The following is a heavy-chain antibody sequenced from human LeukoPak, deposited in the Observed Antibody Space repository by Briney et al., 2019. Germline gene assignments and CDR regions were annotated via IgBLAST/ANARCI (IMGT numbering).Heavy chain of an antibody. J-gene: IGHJ4*02. Sequence: SQTLSLTCAVSGGSISSGGYSWSWIRQPPGKGLEWIGYIYYSGSTYYNPSLKSRVTISVDTSKNQFSLKLSSVTAADTAVYYCARRSQDIVVVPAAMGLFDYWGQGTLVTVSS. V-gene: IGHV4-30-2*03. CDR1: GGSISSGGYS. CDR2: IYYSGST. D-gene: IGHD2-2*01. CDR3: ARRSQDIVVVPAAMGLFDY.